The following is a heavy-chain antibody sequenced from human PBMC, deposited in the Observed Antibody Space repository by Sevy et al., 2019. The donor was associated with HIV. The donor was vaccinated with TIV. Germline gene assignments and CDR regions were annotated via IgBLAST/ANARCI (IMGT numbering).Heavy chain of an antibody. Sequence: EGSLRLSCAASGFTFNNYGMHWVRQAPGKGLEWVAVISYDGSNKYYADSVKGQFTMSRYNSKNIDLRMNSLRAEDTAVYCCAKAVYRDNYYYSGMDVWGQGTTVTVSS. D-gene: IGHD3-16*02. J-gene: IGHJ6*02. CDR1: GFTFNNYG. CDR3: AKAVYRDNYYYSGMDV. CDR2: ISYDGSNK. V-gene: IGHV3-30*18.